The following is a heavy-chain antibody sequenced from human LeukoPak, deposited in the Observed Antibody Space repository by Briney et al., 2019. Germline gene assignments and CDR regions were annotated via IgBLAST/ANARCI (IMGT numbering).Heavy chain of an antibody. CDR2: MWYDGSKE. J-gene: IGHJ4*02. CDR1: GFTFSVYG. CDR3: ARELGSGTFDY. D-gene: IGHD6-19*01. Sequence: GRSLRLYCAASGFTFSVYGMHWVRQAPGKGLEWVAVMWYDGSKEYYADSVKGRSTISRDTSTNMLYLQMNSLRAEDTAVYYCARELGSGTFDYWGQGTLVTVSS. V-gene: IGHV3-33*01.